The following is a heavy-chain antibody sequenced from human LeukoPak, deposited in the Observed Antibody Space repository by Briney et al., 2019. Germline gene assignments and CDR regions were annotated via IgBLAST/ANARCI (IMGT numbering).Heavy chain of an antibody. V-gene: IGHV3-23*01. CDR1: GFTFSSYA. Sequence: GGSLRLSCAASGFTFSSYAMSWVRQAPGKGLEGVSAISVSGGSTYYADSPKGRFTISRDNSKNRLHVQMNSMRAEDTAVYYCTKSAEIFAVVDDAFDIWGQGTMVTVSS. D-gene: IGHD3-3*01. CDR2: ISVSGGST. CDR3: TKSAEIFAVVDDAFDI. J-gene: IGHJ3*02.